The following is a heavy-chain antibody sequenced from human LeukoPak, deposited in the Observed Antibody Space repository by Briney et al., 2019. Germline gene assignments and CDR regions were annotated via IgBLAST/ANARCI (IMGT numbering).Heavy chain of an antibody. CDR1: GGSISSSSYY. V-gene: IGHV4-39*01. Sequence: PSETLSLTCTVSGGSISSSSYYWGWIRQPPGKGLEWIGRIYYSGSTYYNPSLKSRVTISVDTSKNQFSLKLSSVTAADTAVYYCASRDSSGWYTSPFDYWGQGTLVTVSS. CDR3: ASRDSSGWYTSPFDY. D-gene: IGHD6-19*01. J-gene: IGHJ4*02. CDR2: IYYSGST.